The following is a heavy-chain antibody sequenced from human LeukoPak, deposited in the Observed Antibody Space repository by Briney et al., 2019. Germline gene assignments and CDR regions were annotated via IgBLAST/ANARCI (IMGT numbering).Heavy chain of an antibody. J-gene: IGHJ4*02. V-gene: IGHV1-18*04. D-gene: IGHD2-15*01. CDR1: GYTFTSYG. Sequence: ASVKVSCKASGYTFTSYGISWVRQAPGQGLEWTGWISAYNGNTNYAQKLQGRVTMTTDTSTSTAYMELRSLRSDDTAVYYCARDRTSWGYCSGGSRLFDYWGQGTLVTVSS. CDR2: ISAYNGNT. CDR3: ARDRTSWGYCSGGSRLFDY.